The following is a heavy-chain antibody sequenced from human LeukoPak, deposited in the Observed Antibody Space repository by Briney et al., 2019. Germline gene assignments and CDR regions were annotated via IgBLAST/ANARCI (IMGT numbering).Heavy chain of an antibody. CDR3: ARASIGYCSSTSCYVHAFDI. CDR1: GGSISSSNW. D-gene: IGHD2-2*01. V-gene: IGHV4-4*02. CDR2: IYHSGST. J-gene: IGHJ3*02. Sequence: PSETLSLTCAVSGGSISSSNWWSWVRQPPGKGLEWIGEIYHSGSTNYNPSLKSRVTISVDKSKNQFSLKLSSVTAADTAVYYCARASIGYCSSTSCYVHAFDIWGQGTMVTVSS.